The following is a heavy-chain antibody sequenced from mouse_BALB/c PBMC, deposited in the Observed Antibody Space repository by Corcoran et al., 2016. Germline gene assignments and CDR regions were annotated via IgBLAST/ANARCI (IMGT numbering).Heavy chain of an antibody. Sequence: LVKTGASVKISCKASGYSFTGYYMHWVKQSHGKSLEWIGYISCYNGATSYNQKFKGKATFTVDTSSSTAYMQFNSLTSEDSAVYYCATGDGTTPGYFDVWGAGTTVTVSS. CDR3: ATGDGTTPGYFDV. D-gene: IGHD1-1*01. J-gene: IGHJ1*01. CDR1: GYSFTGYY. CDR2: ISCYNGAT. V-gene: IGHV1S34*01.